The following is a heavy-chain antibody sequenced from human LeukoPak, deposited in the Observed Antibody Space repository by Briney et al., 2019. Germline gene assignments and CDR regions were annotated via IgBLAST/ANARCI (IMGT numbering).Heavy chain of an antibody. CDR3: ARGSGYSYGISVMDV. D-gene: IGHD5-18*01. CDR1: GGTFSSYA. V-gene: IGHV1-69*13. J-gene: IGHJ6*02. CDR2: IIPIFGTA. Sequence: ASVKVSCKASGGTFSSYAISWVRQASGQGLEWMGGIIPIFGTANYAQKFQGRVTINADESTSTAYMELSSLRSEDTAVYYCARGSGYSYGISVMDVWGQGTTVTVSS.